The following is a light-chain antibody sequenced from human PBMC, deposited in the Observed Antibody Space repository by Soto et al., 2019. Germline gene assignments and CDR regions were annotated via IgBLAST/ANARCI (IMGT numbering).Light chain of an antibody. Sequence: EIVMTQSPVPLSVSPGERATLPCRSSQFVSSSLAWYQQKPGQAPRLLIYGASTRATGIPARFSGSGCGTEFTLTISNLQSEDFAVYFCQQYHNWPPITFGQGTRLEI. V-gene: IGKV3D-15*01. CDR1: QFVSSS. J-gene: IGKJ5*01. CDR3: QQYHNWPPIT. CDR2: GAS.